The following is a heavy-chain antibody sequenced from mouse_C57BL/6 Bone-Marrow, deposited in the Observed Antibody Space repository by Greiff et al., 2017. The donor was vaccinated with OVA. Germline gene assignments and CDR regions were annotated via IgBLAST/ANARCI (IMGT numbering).Heavy chain of an antibody. V-gene: IGHV14-2*01. CDR2: LDPEDGET. CDR3: ARDGYYVDY. CDR1: GFNIQDYY. J-gene: IGHJ2*01. Sequence: EVTLVESGAELVKPGASVKLSCTASGFNIQDYYMHWVKQRTEQGLEWIGRLDPEDGETKYAPQFQGKATITADTASHTAYRQLSSLTSEDTAVYYCARDGYYVDYWGQGTTLTVSS. D-gene: IGHD2-3*01.